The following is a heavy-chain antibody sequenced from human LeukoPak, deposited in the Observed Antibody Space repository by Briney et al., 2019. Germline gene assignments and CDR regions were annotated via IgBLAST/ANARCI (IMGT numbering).Heavy chain of an antibody. Sequence: GGSLRLSCAASGFTFSSDWMSWVRQAPGKGLEWVANIKQDGSEKYYVDSVKGRFTISRDNAKNSLYLQMNSLRAEDTAVYYCARTLRLYNWFDPWGQGTLVTVSS. J-gene: IGHJ5*02. CDR3: ARTLRLYNWFDP. CDR2: IKQDGSEK. V-gene: IGHV3-7*01. CDR1: GFTFSSDW.